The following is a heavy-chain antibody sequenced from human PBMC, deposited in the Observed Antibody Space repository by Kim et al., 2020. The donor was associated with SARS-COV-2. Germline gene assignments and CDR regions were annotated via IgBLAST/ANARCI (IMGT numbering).Heavy chain of an antibody. D-gene: IGHD5-12*01. Sequence: SQTLSLTCAISGDSVSGNSAAGNWIRQSPSRGLEWLGRTYYRSKWSNDYAASVKSRISINADTSKNQFSLQLNSVTHEDTAVYYCARGSGYDYWFDPWGQGTLVTVSS. CDR3: ARGSGYDYWFDP. CDR2: TYYRSKWSN. CDR1: GDSVSGNSAA. J-gene: IGHJ5*02. V-gene: IGHV6-1*01.